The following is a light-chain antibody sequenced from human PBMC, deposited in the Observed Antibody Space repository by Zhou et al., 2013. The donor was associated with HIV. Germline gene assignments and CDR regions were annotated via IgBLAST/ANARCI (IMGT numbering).Light chain of an antibody. V-gene: IGKV1-5*03. J-gene: IGKJ1*01. Sequence: DIQMTQSPSTLSASVGDRVTITCRASQSISTWLAWYQQKPGKAPKLLIYKASSLESGVPSRFSGSGSGTEFTLTISSLQPDDCATYYCQQTNNYPWTFGQGTKVEIK. CDR1: QSISTW. CDR2: KAS. CDR3: QQTNNYPWT.